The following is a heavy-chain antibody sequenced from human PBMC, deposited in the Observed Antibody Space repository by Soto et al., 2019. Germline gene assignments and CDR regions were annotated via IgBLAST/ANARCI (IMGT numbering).Heavy chain of an antibody. V-gene: IGHV3-23*01. J-gene: IGHJ4*02. D-gene: IGHD3-9*01. CDR2: ISSTGSKA. Sequence: GGSLRLSCVVSGFSMSNHALTWVRQAPGKGLEWVSSISSTGSKAYYADSIKGRFTISRDNSKNTVFLQMNSLRPDDMAFYFCAREPKPFMTGYYDLWGQGTLVTVSS. CDR3: AREPKPFMTGYYDL. CDR1: GFSMSNHA.